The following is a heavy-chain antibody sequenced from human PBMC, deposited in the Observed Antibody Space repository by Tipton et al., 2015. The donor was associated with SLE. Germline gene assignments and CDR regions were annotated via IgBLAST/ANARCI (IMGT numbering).Heavy chain of an antibody. V-gene: IGHV4-34*09. D-gene: IGHD6-13*01. CDR1: GAFSGYF. CDR3: ARRTRSASWYGGAFDV. Sequence: TLSLTCTVSGAFSGYFWSWVRQPPGKGLEWIGYINDSGSTYYNPSLESRVIISSYTSKNQLSLQLRSATAADTAFYYCARRTRSASWYGGAFDVWGQGTMVTVSS. J-gene: IGHJ3*01. CDR2: INDSGST.